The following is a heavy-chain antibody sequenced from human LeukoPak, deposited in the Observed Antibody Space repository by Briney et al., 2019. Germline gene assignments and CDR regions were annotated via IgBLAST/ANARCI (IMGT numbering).Heavy chain of an antibody. CDR3: ARDRRDMVRGINIVRQYNYYYYMDV. Sequence: PSETLSLTCAVYGESFSGYYWTWIRQPPGKGLEGIGEINHSGSTNYNPSLTSRVTISVDTSKNQFSLKLRSVTAADTAVYYCARDRRDMVRGINIVRQYNYYYYMDVWGKGTTVTISS. J-gene: IGHJ6*03. CDR2: INHSGST. D-gene: IGHD3-10*01. CDR1: GESFSGYY. V-gene: IGHV4-34*01.